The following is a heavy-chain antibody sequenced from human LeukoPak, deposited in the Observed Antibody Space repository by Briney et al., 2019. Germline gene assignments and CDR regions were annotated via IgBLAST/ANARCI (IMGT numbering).Heavy chain of an antibody. D-gene: IGHD3-10*01. CDR3: VRERRITMIRGVFDN. CDR1: GGSISSSSYY. J-gene: IGHJ4*02. V-gene: IGHV4-39*07. Sequence: PSETLSLTCTVSGGSISSSSYYWGWIRQPPGKGLEWIGSIYYSGSSHYNPSLKSRVTISVDTSKKQFSLKLSSVSAADTAVYYCVRERRITMIRGVFDNWGQGTLVSVSS. CDR2: IYYSGSS.